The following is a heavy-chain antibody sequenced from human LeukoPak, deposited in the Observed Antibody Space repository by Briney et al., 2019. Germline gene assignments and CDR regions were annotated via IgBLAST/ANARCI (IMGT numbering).Heavy chain of an antibody. Sequence: ASVKVSCKASGYTFTSYDINWVRQAPGQGLEWMGWISAYNGNTNYAQKLQGRVTMTTDTSTSTAYMELRSLRSDDTAVYYCARDEDWGILGAFDIWGQGTMVTVSS. CDR2: ISAYNGNT. CDR3: ARDEDWGILGAFDI. CDR1: GYTFTSYD. J-gene: IGHJ3*02. D-gene: IGHD7-27*01. V-gene: IGHV1-18*01.